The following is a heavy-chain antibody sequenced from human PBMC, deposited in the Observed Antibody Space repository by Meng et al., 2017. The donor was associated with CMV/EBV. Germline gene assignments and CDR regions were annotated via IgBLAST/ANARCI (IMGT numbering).Heavy chain of an antibody. D-gene: IGHD3-3*01. CDR3: ARDRGVLRFLEWTHPRVDRGPVWFDP. CDR2: IYYSAST. Sequence: SETLSLTCTVSGGSISSYYLSWIRQPPGKGLEWIGYIYYSASTNYNPSLKSPITISVDTSKNQFSLKLSSVTAADTAVYYCARDRGVLRFLEWTHPRVDRGPVWFDPWGQGTLVTVSS. J-gene: IGHJ5*02. CDR1: GGSISSYY. V-gene: IGHV4-59*01.